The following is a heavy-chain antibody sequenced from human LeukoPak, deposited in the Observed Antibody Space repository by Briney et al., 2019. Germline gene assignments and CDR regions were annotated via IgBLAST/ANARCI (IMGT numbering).Heavy chain of an antibody. CDR2: ISNDGSTK. CDR1: GFTFSSYG. J-gene: IGHJ4*02. CDR3: ARRDPFDY. Sequence: PGRSLRLSCAASGFTFSSYGMHWVRQAPGKGLERVAVISNDGSTKKYADSVKGRFTISRNNAANSLYLQMNNLRDEDTAVYYCARRDPFDYWGQGTMVTVSS. V-gene: IGHV3-30*03.